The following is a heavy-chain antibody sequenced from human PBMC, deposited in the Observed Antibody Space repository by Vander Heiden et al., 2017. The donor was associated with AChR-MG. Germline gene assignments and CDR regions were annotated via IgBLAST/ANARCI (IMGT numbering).Heavy chain of an antibody. J-gene: IGHJ4*02. CDR3: ARGGRDYYDSSGSNDY. V-gene: IGHV5-51*01. CDR1: GYSFTSYW. D-gene: IGHD3-22*01. CDR2: IYPGDSDT. Sequence: EVQLVQSGAAVKKPGESLKISCKGSGYSFTSYWIGWVRQMPGKGLEWREIIYPGDSDTRYSPSFQGQVTISADKSISTAYLQWSSLKASDTAMYYCARGGRDYYDSSGSNDYWGQGTLVTVSS.